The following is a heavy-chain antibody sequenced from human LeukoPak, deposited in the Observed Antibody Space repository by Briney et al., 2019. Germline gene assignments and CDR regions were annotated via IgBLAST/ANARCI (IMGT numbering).Heavy chain of an antibody. CDR2: IYYSGST. CDR1: GGSISSYY. CDR3: ARMTIVIDY. Sequence: SETLSLTCTVSGGSISSYYWSWIRQPPGKGLEWIGYIYYSGSTNYNPSLKSRVTISVDTSKNQFSLKLSSVTAADTAVYYCARMTIVIDYWGQGTLVTVSS. J-gene: IGHJ4*02. D-gene: IGHD4-11*01. V-gene: IGHV4-59*01.